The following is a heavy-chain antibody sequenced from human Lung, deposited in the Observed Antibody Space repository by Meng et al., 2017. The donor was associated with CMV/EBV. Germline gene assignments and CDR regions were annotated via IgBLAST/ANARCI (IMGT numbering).Heavy chain of an antibody. J-gene: IGHJ4*02. CDR1: GFTFRTYA. V-gene: IGHV3-30*04. Sequence: ASGFTFRTYAMHWVRQDPGKGLEWVAVLSYDGSNKYYADSVKGRFSISRDNSKNTVYLQMDSLRAEDRAVYYCARGVGATPFLPSDYWGQGTLVTVSS. CDR2: LSYDGSNK. D-gene: IGHD1-26*01. CDR3: ARGVGATPFLPSDY.